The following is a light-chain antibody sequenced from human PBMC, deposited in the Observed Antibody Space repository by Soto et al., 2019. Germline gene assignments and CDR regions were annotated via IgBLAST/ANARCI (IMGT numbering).Light chain of an antibody. V-gene: IGKV1-5*01. J-gene: IGKJ1*01. CDR2: DAS. Sequence: DIQMTQSPSTLSASVGERVTITCRASQSVTNWLAWYQQKPGMAPKLLIFDASTLEIGVPSRFSGSGSGTEFTLTISILQPDDFTTYYCQQYHNYSPWTFGQGTKVELK. CDR1: QSVTNW. CDR3: QQYHNYSPWT.